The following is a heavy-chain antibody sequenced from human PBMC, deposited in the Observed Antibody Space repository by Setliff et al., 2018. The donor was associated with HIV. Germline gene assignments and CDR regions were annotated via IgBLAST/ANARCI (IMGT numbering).Heavy chain of an antibody. D-gene: IGHD4-17*01. V-gene: IGHV1-18*04. CDR3: ARRATTGDYHHFFDF. Sequence: ASVKVSCKASSNTFINDVFNWVRQAPGQGLEWMGWISVYNGKGNYAQKFQDRISMTTDTSTSTVYMELRSLVSDDTVVYYCARRATTGDYHHFFDFWGQGTLVTVSS. CDR1: SNTFINDV. CDR2: ISVYNGKG. J-gene: IGHJ4*02.